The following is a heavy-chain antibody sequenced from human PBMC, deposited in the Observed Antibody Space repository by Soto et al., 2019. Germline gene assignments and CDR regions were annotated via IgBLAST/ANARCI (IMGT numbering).Heavy chain of an antibody. CDR2: INAGNGNT. CDR1: GYTFTSYA. J-gene: IGHJ4*02. CDR3: ARVPQSRELDY. Sequence: GASVKVSYKASGYTFTSYAMHWVRQAPGQRLEWMGWINAGNGNTKYSQKLQGRVTMTTDTSTSTAYMELRSLRSDDTAVYYCARVPQSRELDYWGQGTLVTVSS. V-gene: IGHV1-3*01.